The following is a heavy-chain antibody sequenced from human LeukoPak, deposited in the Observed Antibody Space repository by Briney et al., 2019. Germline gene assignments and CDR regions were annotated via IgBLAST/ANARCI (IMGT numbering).Heavy chain of an antibody. Sequence: PSETLSLTCAVYGGSFSGYYWSWIRQPPGKGLEWIGEINHSGSTNYNPSLKSRVTISVDTSKNQFSLKLSSVTAADTAVYYCARDPQWELLGGAFDIWGQGTMVTVSS. CDR1: GGSFSGYY. V-gene: IGHV4-34*01. D-gene: IGHD1-26*01. CDR3: ARDPQWELLGGAFDI. J-gene: IGHJ3*02. CDR2: INHSGST.